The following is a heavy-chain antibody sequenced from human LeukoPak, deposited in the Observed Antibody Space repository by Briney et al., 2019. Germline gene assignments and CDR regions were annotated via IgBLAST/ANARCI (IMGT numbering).Heavy chain of an antibody. V-gene: IGHV4-30-2*01. CDR3: ARHGAGYSSSWYSY. Sequence: SETLSLTCAVSGGSISSGGYSWSWIRQPPGKGLEWIGYIYHSGSTYYNPSLKSRVTISVDTSKNQFSLKLSSVTAADTAVYYCARHGAGYSSSWYSYWGQGTLVTVSS. CDR2: IYHSGST. D-gene: IGHD6-13*01. CDR1: GGSISSGGYS. J-gene: IGHJ4*02.